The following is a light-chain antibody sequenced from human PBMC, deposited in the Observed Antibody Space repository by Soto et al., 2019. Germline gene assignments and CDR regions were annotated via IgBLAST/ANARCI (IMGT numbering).Light chain of an antibody. J-gene: IGKJ4*01. CDR1: QSLLRSDGYSS. CDR2: LGS. V-gene: IGKV2-28*01. Sequence: DIVMTQSPGSLPVTPGESAFISCRTSQSLLRSDGYSSLDWYRQKSGQSPQLLIHLGSIRAPGGHDRFSGSESGTDFTLKITRVEADDVGIYYCMQARQAPPTFGGGTRVEVK. CDR3: MQARQAPPT.